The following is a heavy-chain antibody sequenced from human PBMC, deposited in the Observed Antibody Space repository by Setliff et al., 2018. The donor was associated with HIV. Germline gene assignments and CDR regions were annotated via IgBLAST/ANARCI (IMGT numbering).Heavy chain of an antibody. V-gene: IGHV3-48*04. J-gene: IGHJ4*02. D-gene: IGHD3-10*01. CDR3: ARILLWFGELDDY. CDR2: ISSSSSTI. Sequence: PGGSLRLSCAASGFTFSSYGMHWVRQAPGKGLEWVSYISSSSSTIYYADSVKGRFTISRDNAKNSLYLQMNSLRAEDTAVYYCARILLWFGELDDYWGQGTLVTVSS. CDR1: GFTFSSYG.